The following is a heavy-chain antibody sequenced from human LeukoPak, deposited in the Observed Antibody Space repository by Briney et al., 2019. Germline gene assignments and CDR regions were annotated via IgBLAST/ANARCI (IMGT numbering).Heavy chain of an antibody. J-gene: IGHJ4*02. CDR3: ARRSSGSYAFDY. Sequence: ASVKVSCKVSGYTLTELSMHWVRLAPGKGLEWMGGFDPEDGETIYAQKFQGRVTMTEDTSTDTAYMELSSLRSDDTAVYYCARRSSGSYAFDYWGQGTLVTVSS. CDR1: GYTLTELS. CDR2: FDPEDGET. D-gene: IGHD1-26*01. V-gene: IGHV1-24*01.